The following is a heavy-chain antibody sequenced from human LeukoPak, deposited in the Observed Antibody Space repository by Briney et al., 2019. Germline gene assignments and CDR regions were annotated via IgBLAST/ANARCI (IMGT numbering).Heavy chain of an antibody. J-gene: IGHJ4*02. CDR2: IYPGDPDI. D-gene: IGHD3-22*01. CDR1: GYTFSTHW. V-gene: IGHV5-51*01. CDR3: ARRGSFYYDSSPNDYFDY. Sequence: GGSLKSSCKGSGYTFSTHWIAWVRPMPGKGLEWMGSIYPGDPDIRYSPSFQGQVSISADKSITTAYLQWSSLRPSDTAMYYCARRGSFYYDSSPNDYFDYWGQGTLVTVSS.